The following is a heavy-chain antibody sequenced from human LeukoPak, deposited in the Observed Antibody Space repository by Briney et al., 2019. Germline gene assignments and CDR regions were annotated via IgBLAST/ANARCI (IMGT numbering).Heavy chain of an antibody. CDR3: ARDHVYGGADY. V-gene: IGHV3-21*04. D-gene: IGHD5/OR15-5a*01. CDR1: GFTFDSYT. J-gene: IGHJ4*02. CDR2: ISSSSSYI. Sequence: GGSLRLSCAASGFTFDSYTMNWIRQAPGKGLEWVSSISSSSSYIYYADSVKGRFTISRDNAKNSLYLQMNSLRTEDTALYYCARDHVYGGADYWGQGTLVTVSS.